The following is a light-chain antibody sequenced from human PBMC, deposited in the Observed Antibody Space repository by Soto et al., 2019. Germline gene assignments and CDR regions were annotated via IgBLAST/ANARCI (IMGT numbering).Light chain of an antibody. CDR1: QGIRND. CDR2: AAS. CDR3: LQDYNYPWT. Sequence: AIQMTQSPSSLSASVGDRVTITCRASQGIRNDLGWYQQKPGKAPKLLIYAASSLQSGVPSRFSGSGSGTDFTLTISRLQPEDFATCYCLQDYNYPWTFGQGSKVDIK. V-gene: IGKV1-6*01. J-gene: IGKJ1*01.